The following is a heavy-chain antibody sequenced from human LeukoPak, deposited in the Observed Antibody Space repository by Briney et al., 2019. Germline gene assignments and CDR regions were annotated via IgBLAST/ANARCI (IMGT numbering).Heavy chain of an antibody. J-gene: IGHJ4*02. Sequence: GESLKISCKGSGYSFTSYWIGWVRQMPGKGLEWMGIIYPGDSDTRYSPSFQGQVTISAVKSISTAYLQWSSLKASDTAMYYCARPLFWADSWPPMFDYWGQGTLVTVSS. CDR2: IYPGDSDT. V-gene: IGHV5-51*01. D-gene: IGHD3-10*02. CDR3: ARPLFWADSWPPMFDY. CDR1: GYSFTSYW.